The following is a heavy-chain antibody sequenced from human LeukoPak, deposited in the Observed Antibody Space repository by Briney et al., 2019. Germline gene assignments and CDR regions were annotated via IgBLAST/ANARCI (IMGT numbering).Heavy chain of an antibody. Sequence: SETLSLTCTVPGGSISSYYWSWIRKPPGKGLGWIGYIYYSGSTNYNPSLKSRVTISVDTSKNQFSLKLSSVTAADTAVYYCARDRIAVTTDYGMDVWGQGTTVTVSS. V-gene: IGHV4-59*01. J-gene: IGHJ6*02. CDR1: GGSISSYY. CDR2: IYYSGST. CDR3: ARDRIAVTTDYGMDV. D-gene: IGHD4-11*01.